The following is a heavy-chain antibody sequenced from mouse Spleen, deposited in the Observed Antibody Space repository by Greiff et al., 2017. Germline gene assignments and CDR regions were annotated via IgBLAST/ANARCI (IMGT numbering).Heavy chain of an antibody. CDR2: FYTGSGSK. Sequence: QVPVKQSGAGLVQPGESVSLSCTASGFTFTEYTIHWVKQRPGQGLEWIGLFYTGSGSKKYNEKFKDKATLTADKSSSTVYMELSRLTSEDSAVYFCARHEIYDGYFDCWGQGTTLTVSS. CDR1: GFTFTEYT. CDR3: ARHEIYDGYFDC. D-gene: IGHD2-3*01. J-gene: IGHJ2*01. V-gene: IGHV1-62-2*01.